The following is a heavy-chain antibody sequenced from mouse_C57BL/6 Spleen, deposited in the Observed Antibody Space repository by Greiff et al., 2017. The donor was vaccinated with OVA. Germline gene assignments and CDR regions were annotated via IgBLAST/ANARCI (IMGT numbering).Heavy chain of an antibody. CDR2: IWRGGST. CDR1: GFSLTSYG. Sequence: QVQLKESGPGLVQPSQSLSITCTVSGFSLTSYGVHWVRQSPGKGLEWLGVIWRGGSTDYNAAFMSRLSITKDNSKSQVFFKMNSLQADDTAIYYCAKTDYYSNYEYFDVWGTGTTVTVSS. V-gene: IGHV2-5*01. D-gene: IGHD2-5*01. CDR3: AKTDYYSNYEYFDV. J-gene: IGHJ1*03.